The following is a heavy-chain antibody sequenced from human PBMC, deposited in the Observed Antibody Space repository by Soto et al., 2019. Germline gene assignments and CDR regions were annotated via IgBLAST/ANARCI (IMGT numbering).Heavy chain of an antibody. D-gene: IGHD3-10*01. V-gene: IGHV3-9*01. CDR2: ISWNSGSI. J-gene: IGHJ6*02. CDR1: GFTFDDYA. CDR3: AKDKGGTGDYYYYGMDV. Sequence: SLRLSCAASGFTFDDYAMHWVRQAPGKGLEWVSGISWNSGSIGYADSVKGRFTISRDNAKNSLYLQMNSLRAEDTALYYCAKDKGGTGDYYYYGMDVWGQGTTVTVSS.